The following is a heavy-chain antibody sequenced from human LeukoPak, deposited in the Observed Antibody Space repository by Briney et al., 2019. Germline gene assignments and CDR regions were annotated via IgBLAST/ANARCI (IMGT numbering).Heavy chain of an antibody. Sequence: PGRFLRLSCAASGFTFSGYGMHWVRQAPGKGLEWVAVIWYDGSNKYYADSVKGRFTISRDNSKNTLYLQMNSLRAEDTAVYYCARDEFVADRAFDYWGQGTLVTVSS. V-gene: IGHV3-33*01. CDR2: IWYDGSNK. CDR1: GFTFSGYG. CDR3: ARDEFVADRAFDY. D-gene: IGHD3-10*01. J-gene: IGHJ4*02.